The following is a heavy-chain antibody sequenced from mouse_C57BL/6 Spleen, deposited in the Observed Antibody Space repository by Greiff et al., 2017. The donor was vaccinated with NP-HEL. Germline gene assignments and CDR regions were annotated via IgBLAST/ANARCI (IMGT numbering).Heavy chain of an antibody. J-gene: IGHJ4*01. CDR3: AREVELGDY. D-gene: IGHD1-1*01. V-gene: IGHV1-82*01. Sequence: QVQLQQSGPELVKPGASVKISCKASGYAFSSSWMNWVKQRPGKGLEWIGRIYPGDGDTNYNGKFKGKATLTADKSSSTAYMQLSSLTSEDSAVYFCAREVELGDYWGQGTSVTVSS. CDR1: GYAFSSSW. CDR2: IYPGDGDT.